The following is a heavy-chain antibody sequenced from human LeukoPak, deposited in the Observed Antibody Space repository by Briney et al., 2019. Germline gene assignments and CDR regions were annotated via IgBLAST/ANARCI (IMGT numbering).Heavy chain of an antibody. Sequence: GGSLRLSCAASGFTFDDYAMHWVRQAPGKGLEWASGISWNSGSIGYADSVKGRFTISRDNAKNSLYLQMNSLRAEDTALYYCAKDIVLAGTRGGGFDPWGQGTLVTVSS. CDR1: GFTFDDYA. V-gene: IGHV3-9*01. CDR2: ISWNSGSI. CDR3: AKDIVLAGTRGGGFDP. D-gene: IGHD6-19*01. J-gene: IGHJ5*02.